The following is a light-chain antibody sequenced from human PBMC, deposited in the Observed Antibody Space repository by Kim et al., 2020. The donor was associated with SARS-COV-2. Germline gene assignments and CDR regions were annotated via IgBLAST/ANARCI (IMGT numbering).Light chain of an antibody. CDR1: NIGSKS. CDR3: QVWDSSSDHVV. J-gene: IGLJ2*01. V-gene: IGLV3-21*04. CDR2: YDS. Sequence: APGKTARITWGGNNIGSKSVHWYQQKAGQAPVLVIYYDSDRPSGIPERFSGSNSGNTATLTISRVEAGDEADYYCQVWDSSSDHVVFGGGTQLTVL.